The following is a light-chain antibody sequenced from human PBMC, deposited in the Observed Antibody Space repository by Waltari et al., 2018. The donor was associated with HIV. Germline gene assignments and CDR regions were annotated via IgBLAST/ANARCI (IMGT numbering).Light chain of an antibody. CDR1: SSDVGGFNL. Sequence: QSALTQPASVSGSPGPSVTISCTGTSSDVGGFNLVSWYQQHPGKAPKLMISAVSKRPSGVSNRFSGSKSGNTASLTISGLQAEDEAEYYGCADAGSTTHVIFGGGTKLTVL. V-gene: IGLV2-23*02. CDR3: CADAGSTTHVI. J-gene: IGLJ2*01. CDR2: AVS.